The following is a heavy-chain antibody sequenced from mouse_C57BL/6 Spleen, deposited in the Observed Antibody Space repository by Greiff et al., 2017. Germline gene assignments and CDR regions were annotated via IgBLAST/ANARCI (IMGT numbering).Heavy chain of an antibody. CDR3: PTLYYGSSAFDY. Sequence: EVQLVGSGGGLVQPGGSMKLSCVASGFTFSNYWMNWVRQSPEKGLEWVAQIRLKSDNYATHYAESVKGRFTISRDDSKSSVYLQMNNVRAENTEIDYYPTLYYGSSAFDYWGQGTTLTVSS. D-gene: IGHD1-1*01. V-gene: IGHV6-3*01. CDR1: GFTFSNYW. J-gene: IGHJ2*01. CDR2: IRLKSDNYAT.